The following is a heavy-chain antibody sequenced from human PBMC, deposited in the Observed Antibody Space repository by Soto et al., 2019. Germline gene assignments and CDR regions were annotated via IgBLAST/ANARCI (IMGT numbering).Heavy chain of an antibody. D-gene: IGHD2-8*02. J-gene: IGHJ4*02. V-gene: IGHV4-4*02. Sequence: PSETLSLTCAVSGGSISSSNWWSWVRQPPGKGLEWIWEIFHSGSTNYNPSLKIRVTMSVDKSKNQFSLILNSVTAADTAVYYCARDKITGLFDYWGQGTLVTSPQ. CDR3: ARDKITGLFDY. CDR2: IFHSGST. CDR1: GGSISSSNW.